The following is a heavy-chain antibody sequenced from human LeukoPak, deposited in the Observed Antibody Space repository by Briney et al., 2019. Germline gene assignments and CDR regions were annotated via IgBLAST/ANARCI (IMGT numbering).Heavy chain of an antibody. V-gene: IGHV3-30*02. CDR1: GFKLSRNG. J-gene: IGHJ4*02. CDR3: ARDFDDVNGDYYYIPDF. CDR2: IRYDATKK. Sequence: GGSLRLSCVASGFKLSRNGMHWVRQAPVKGLEWVAFIRYDATKKFYGDCVRGRFTISRDDSKNTLYLQMNNLRREDTAVYFCARDFDDVNGDYYYIPDFWGQGVLVTVSS. D-gene: IGHD3-22*01.